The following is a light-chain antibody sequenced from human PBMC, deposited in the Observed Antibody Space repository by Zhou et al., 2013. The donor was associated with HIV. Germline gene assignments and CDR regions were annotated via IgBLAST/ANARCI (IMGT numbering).Light chain of an antibody. V-gene: IGKV1-39*01. CDR1: QGIRND. Sequence: DIQMTQSPSTLSASVGDRVTITCRASQGIRNDLGWYQQKPGKAPKLLIYAASSLQSGVPSRFSGSGSGTDFALTISSLQPEDFATYYCQQSYSTPPYTFGQGTKLEIK. CDR2: AAS. J-gene: IGKJ2*01. CDR3: QQSYSTPPYT.